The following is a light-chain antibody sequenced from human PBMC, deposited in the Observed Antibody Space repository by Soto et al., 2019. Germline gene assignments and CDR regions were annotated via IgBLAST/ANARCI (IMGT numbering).Light chain of an antibody. CDR1: QSVINY. J-gene: IGKJ1*01. Sequence: EIVLTQSPATLSLSPGERATLSCRASQSVINYLAWYQQKPGQAPRLLIYDASNRATGIPARFSGGGSGSDFTRTISSLEPEDFAVYYCQQRSNWPLTFGQGTKVEI. CDR3: QQRSNWPLT. V-gene: IGKV3-11*01. CDR2: DAS.